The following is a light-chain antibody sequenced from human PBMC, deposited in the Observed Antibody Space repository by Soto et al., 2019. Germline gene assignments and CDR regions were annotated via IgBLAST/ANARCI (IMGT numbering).Light chain of an antibody. Sequence: EVVLTQSPATLSLSPGERATLSCGASQTVSSNYVAWYQQKPGLAPRLLIYDPSTRATGIPDRFRGSGSGTDFTLTISRLEPDDVAVYYGQQYCDSPRGTFGVGTKVEIK. J-gene: IGKJ4*01. CDR2: DPS. CDR1: QTVSSNY. V-gene: IGKV3D-20*01. CDR3: QQYCDSPRGT.